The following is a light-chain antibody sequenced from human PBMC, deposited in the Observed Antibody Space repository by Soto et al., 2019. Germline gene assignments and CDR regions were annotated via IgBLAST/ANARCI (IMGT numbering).Light chain of an antibody. CDR1: QSVSSN. J-gene: IGKJ5*01. V-gene: IGKV3-15*01. CDR2: GAS. Sequence: EIVMTQSPATLSVSPGERATLSCRASQSVSSNLAWYQQKPGQAPTLVIYGASARATGIPARFSGSGSGTEFTLTISSLQSEDFAVYYCQQYHNWPITFGQGTRLEI. CDR3: QQYHNWPIT.